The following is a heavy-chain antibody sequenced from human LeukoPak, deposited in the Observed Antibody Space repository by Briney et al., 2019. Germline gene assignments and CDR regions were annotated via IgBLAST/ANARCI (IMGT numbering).Heavy chain of an antibody. D-gene: IGHD3-10*01. Sequence: GGSLRLPCAASGFTFTSLAMSWVGKAQGRGRSGVPGIRGSGGGTYYADSVKGRFTISRDNSKNTLYLEMNSLRADDTAVYYCAKDRGGSGSYYYSAFDIWGQGTMVTVSS. CDR1: GFTFTSLA. CDR3: AKDRGGSGSYYYSAFDI. J-gene: IGHJ3*02. V-gene: IGHV3-23*01. CDR2: IRGSGGGT.